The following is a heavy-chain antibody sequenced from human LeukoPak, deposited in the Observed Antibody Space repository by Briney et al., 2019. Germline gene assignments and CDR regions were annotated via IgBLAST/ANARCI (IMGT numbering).Heavy chain of an antibody. CDR1: GGSISSGSYY. D-gene: IGHD6-19*01. V-gene: IGHV4-61*02. CDR2: IYTSGST. J-gene: IGHJ6*03. CDR3: AGYSSQFDSQNYYYYMDV. Sequence: PSQTLSLTCTVSGGSISSGSYYWSWIRQPAGKGLEWIGRIYTSGSTNYNPSLKSRVTMSVDTSKNQFSLKLSSVTAADTAVYYCAGYSSQFDSQNYYYYMDVWGKGTTVTVSS.